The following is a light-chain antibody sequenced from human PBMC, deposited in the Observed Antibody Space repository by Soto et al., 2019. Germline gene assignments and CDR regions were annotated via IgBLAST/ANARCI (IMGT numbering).Light chain of an antibody. V-gene: IGLV1-44*01. CDR2: RDN. Sequence: QSVLTQPPSASGTPGQRVAISCSGGSSDIGSNPVNWYLHLPGAAPKLLIYRDNQRPSGVPDRFSGSKSGTSASLTISGPQSADEADYFCSAWDDNIYGPVFGGGTKLTVL. J-gene: IGLJ2*01. CDR1: SSDIGSNP. CDR3: SAWDDNIYGPV.